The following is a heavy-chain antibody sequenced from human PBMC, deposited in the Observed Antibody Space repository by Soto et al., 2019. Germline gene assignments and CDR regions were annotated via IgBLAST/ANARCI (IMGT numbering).Heavy chain of an antibody. CDR1: GFTFSSYS. J-gene: IGHJ6*03. CDR3: ARDLPYNCSGGSCYYYYYYMDV. D-gene: IGHD2-15*01. V-gene: IGHV3-21*01. Sequence: GGSLRLSCAASGFTFSSYSMNWVRQAPGKGLEWVSSISSSSSYIYYADSVKGRFTISSDNAKNSLYLQMNSLRAEDTAVYYCARDLPYNCSGGSCYYYYYYMDVWGKGTTVTVSS. CDR2: ISSSSSYI.